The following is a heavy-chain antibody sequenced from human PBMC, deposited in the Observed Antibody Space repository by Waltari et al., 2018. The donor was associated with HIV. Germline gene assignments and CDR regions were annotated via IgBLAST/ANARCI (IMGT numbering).Heavy chain of an antibody. Sequence: QLQLQESGPGLVKPSETLSLTCIVPGGSITSSSYYWGWIRQPPGKGLEWIGSIYYSGSTYYNPSLKSRVTISVDTSKNQFSLKLSSVTAADTAVYYCARAIPNVRTAMVPGYSNWFDPWGQGTLVTVSS. V-gene: IGHV4-39*07. CDR1: GGSITSSSYY. J-gene: IGHJ5*02. D-gene: IGHD5-18*01. CDR3: ARAIPNVRTAMVPGYSNWFDP. CDR2: IYYSGST.